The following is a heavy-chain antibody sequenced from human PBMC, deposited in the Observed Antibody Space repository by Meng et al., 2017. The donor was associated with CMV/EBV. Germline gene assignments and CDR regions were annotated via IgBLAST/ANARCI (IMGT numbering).Heavy chain of an antibody. D-gene: IGHD2-2*01. J-gene: IGHJ4*02. Sequence: GESLKISCAASGFTFSSYEMNWVRQAPGKGLEWVSVIYSGGSTYYADSVKGRFTISRDNSKNTLYLQMNSLRAEDTAVYYCARSGGDFIVVVPAAADFDYWGQGTLVTVSS. V-gene: IGHV3-66*02. CDR2: IYSGGST. CDR3: ARSGGDFIVVVPAAADFDY. CDR1: GFTFSSYE.